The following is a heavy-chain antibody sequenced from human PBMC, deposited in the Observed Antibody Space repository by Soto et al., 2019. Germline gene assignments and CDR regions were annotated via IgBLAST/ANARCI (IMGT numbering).Heavy chain of an antibody. V-gene: IGHV4-30-4*01. CDR1: GGSISSGDYY. CDR3: ARTLGRRRITIFGVTISEPADP. Sequence: SETLSLTCTVSGGSISSGDYYWSWIRQPPGKGLEWIGYIYYSGSTYYNPSLKSRVTISVDTSKNQFSLKLSSVTAADTDVYYCARTLGRRRITIFGVTISEPADPWGQGTLVTVSS. J-gene: IGHJ5*02. D-gene: IGHD3-3*01. CDR2: IYYSGST.